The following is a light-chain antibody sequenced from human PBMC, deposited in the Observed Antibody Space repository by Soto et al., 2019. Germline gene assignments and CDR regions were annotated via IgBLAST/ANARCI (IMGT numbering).Light chain of an antibody. CDR1: QSVRSTY. CDR2: GAS. V-gene: IGKV3D-20*02. Sequence: IVLTQSPGTLSLSPGERATLSCRASQSVRSTYLAWYQQKPGQAPRLLIYGASSRATGIPDRFSGSGSGTDFTLTISSLEPEDFAVYYCQQRSNWPRTFGQGTKVDIK. J-gene: IGKJ1*01. CDR3: QQRSNWPRT.